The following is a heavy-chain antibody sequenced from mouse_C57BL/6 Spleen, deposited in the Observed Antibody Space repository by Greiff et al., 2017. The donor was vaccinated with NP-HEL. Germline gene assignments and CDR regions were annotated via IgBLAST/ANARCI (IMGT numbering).Heavy chain of an antibody. CDR1: GFTFSSYA. D-gene: IGHD1-1*01. CDR3: ARDQDGSSHRGFAY. V-gene: IGHV5-4*01. J-gene: IGHJ3*01. Sequence: EVKLVESGGGLVKPGGSLKLSCAASGFTFSSYAMSWVRQTPEKRLEWVATISDGRSYTYYPDNVKGRFTISRDNAKNNLYLQMSHLKSEDTAMYYCARDQDGSSHRGFAYWGQGTLVTVSA. CDR2: ISDGRSYT.